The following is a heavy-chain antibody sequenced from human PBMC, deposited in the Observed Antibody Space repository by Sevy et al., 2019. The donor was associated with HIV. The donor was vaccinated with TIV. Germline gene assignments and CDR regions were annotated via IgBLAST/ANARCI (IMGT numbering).Heavy chain of an antibody. CDR2: ISGSGGST. Sequence: GGSLRLSCAASGFTFSSYAMSWVRQAPGKGLEWVSAISGSGGSTYYADSVKGRFTISRDNSKNTLYLQMNSLRAEDTAVYYCAKVELEYNWNAYFDYWGQGTLVTVSS. D-gene: IGHD1-1*01. J-gene: IGHJ4*02. CDR3: AKVELEYNWNAYFDY. V-gene: IGHV3-23*01. CDR1: GFTFSSYA.